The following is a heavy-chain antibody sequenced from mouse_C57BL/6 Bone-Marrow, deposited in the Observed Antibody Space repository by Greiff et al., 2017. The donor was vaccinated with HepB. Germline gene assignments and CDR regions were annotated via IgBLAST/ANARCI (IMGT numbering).Heavy chain of an antibody. CDR3: ARSNYYYGSSYWYFDV. Sequence: QVQLQQPGAELVKPGASVKLSCKASGYTFTSYWMHWVKQRPGQGLEWIGMIHPNSGSTNYNEKFKSKATLTVDKSSSTAFMQLSSLTSEDSAVYYCARSNYYYGSSYWYFDVCGTGTTVTVSS. V-gene: IGHV1-64*01. J-gene: IGHJ1*03. CDR1: GYTFTSYW. CDR2: IHPNSGST. D-gene: IGHD1-1*01.